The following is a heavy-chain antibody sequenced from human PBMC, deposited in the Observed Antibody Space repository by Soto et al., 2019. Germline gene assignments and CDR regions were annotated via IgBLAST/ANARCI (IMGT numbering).Heavy chain of an antibody. CDR1: GFTFSSYG. J-gene: IGHJ3*02. Sequence: GGSLRLSCAASGFTFSSYGMHWVRQAPGKGLEWVAVISYDGSNKYYADSVKGRFTISRDNSKNTLYLQMNSLRAEDTAVYYWAKGVRQGLVAVFDIWAQGTMVPV. CDR3: AKGVRQGLVAVFDI. V-gene: IGHV3-30*18. D-gene: IGHD6-19*01. CDR2: ISYDGSNK.